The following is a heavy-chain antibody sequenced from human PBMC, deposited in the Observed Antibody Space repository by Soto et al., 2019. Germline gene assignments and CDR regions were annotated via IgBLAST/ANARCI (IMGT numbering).Heavy chain of an antibody. Sequence: SVKVSCKASGGTFSRYTMSWVRQAPGQGLEWMGGITPMFGTANYAQKFQGRVTIAADESTSTAYMELSSLRSEDTAVYYCARQFDYESSGYYYAYWGPGTVLTVSS. CDR3: ARQFDYESSGYYYAY. D-gene: IGHD3-22*01. J-gene: IGHJ4*02. CDR1: GGTFSRYT. CDR2: ITPMFGTA. V-gene: IGHV1-69*13.